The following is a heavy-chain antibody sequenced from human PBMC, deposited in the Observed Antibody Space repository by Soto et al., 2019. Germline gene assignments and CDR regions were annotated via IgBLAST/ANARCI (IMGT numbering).Heavy chain of an antibody. J-gene: IGHJ5*01. V-gene: IGHV4-59*01. Sequence: SETLSLTCTVSGGSISSYYWSWIRQPPGKGLEWIGYIYYSGSTNYNPSLKSRVTISVDTSKNQFSLKLSSVTAADTAVYYCARAPPCGGDCSLDSWGRGTLVTVSS. CDR2: IYYSGST. CDR1: GGSISSYY. D-gene: IGHD2-21*02. CDR3: ARAPPCGGDCSLDS.